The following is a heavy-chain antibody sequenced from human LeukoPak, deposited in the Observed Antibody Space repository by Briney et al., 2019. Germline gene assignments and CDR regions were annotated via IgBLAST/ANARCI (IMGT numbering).Heavy chain of an antibody. Sequence: GGSLRLSCAASGFTFGTYAMSWVRQAPGKGLEWVSDISGSGGSTYNADSVKGRFTISRDNSKNTLYLQMNSLRAEDTAIYYCAKDNRGTIVVVTPYYFDYWGQGTLVTVSS. J-gene: IGHJ4*02. CDR2: ISGSGGST. V-gene: IGHV3-23*01. D-gene: IGHD3-22*01. CDR3: AKDNRGTIVVVTPYYFDY. CDR1: GFTFGTYA.